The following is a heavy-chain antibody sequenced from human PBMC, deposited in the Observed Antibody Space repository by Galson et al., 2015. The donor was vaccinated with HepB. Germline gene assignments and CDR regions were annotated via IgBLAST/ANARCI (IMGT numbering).Heavy chain of an antibody. CDR1: GFTFSSYA. Sequence: LRLSCAASGFTFSSYAMSWVRQAPGKGLEWVSAISGSGGSTYYADSVKGRFTISRDNSKNTLYLQMNSLRAEDTAVYYCAKDRVWGSYRYTNFDYWGQGTLVTVSS. V-gene: IGHV3-23*01. J-gene: IGHJ4*02. D-gene: IGHD3-16*02. CDR2: ISGSGGST. CDR3: AKDRVWGSYRYTNFDY.